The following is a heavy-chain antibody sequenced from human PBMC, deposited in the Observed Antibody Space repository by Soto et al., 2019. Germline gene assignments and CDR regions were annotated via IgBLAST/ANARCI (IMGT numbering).Heavy chain of an antibody. J-gene: IGHJ4*02. Sequence: GGSLRLSCAASGFTFSSYAMSWVRQAPGKGLEWVSAISGSGGSTYYADSVKGRFTISRDNSKNTLYLQMNSLRAEDTAVYYCAKDSWPQSNCGGDCYSLIDYFDYWGQGTLVTVSS. V-gene: IGHV3-23*01. CDR2: ISGSGGST. CDR3: AKDSWPQSNCGGDCYSLIDYFDY. D-gene: IGHD2-21*01. CDR1: GFTFSSYA.